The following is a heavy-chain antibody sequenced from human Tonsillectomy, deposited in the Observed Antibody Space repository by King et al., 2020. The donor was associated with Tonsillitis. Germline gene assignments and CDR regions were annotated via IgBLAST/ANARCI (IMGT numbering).Heavy chain of an antibody. J-gene: IGHJ4*02. Sequence: QLVQSGAEVKKPGASLKISCKGSGYSFTSYWIGWVRQMPGKGLEWMGLIYPGDSDTRYSPSFQGQVTISADKSISTAYLQWSSLKASDTAMYYCARRGIYYDSSGYYLHYFDYWGQGTLVTVSS. CDR2: IYPGDSDT. D-gene: IGHD3-22*01. CDR3: ARRGIYYDSSGYYLHYFDY. V-gene: IGHV5-51*01. CDR1: GYSFTSYW.